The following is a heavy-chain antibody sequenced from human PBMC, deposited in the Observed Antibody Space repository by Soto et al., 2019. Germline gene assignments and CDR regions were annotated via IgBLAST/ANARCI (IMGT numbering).Heavy chain of an antibody. D-gene: IGHD6-19*01. CDR2: ISAYNGNT. V-gene: IGHV1-18*01. J-gene: IGHJ6*02. CDR3: ARNNNPQWLAPRYYYYYYGMDV. CDR1: GYTFTSYG. Sequence: ASVKVSCKASGYTFTSYGISWVRQAPGQGLEWMGWISAYNGNTNYAQKLQGRVTMTTDTSTSTAYMELRSLRSDDTAVYYCARNNNPQWLAPRYYYYYYGMDVWGQGTTVTSP.